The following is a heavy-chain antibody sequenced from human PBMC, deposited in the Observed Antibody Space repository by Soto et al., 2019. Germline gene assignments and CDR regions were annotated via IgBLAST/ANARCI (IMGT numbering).Heavy chain of an antibody. CDR2: ISGSGTTT. CDR1: GFTFSNYA. CDR3: AKDFQFDFDY. J-gene: IGHJ4*02. Sequence: GGSLRLSCSASGFTFSNYAMRWVRQAPGNGLQWVSFISGSGTTTYYADSVKGRFTISRDNSKNTLYLQMTRLTAEDTAVYYCAKDFQFDFDYWGQGTLVTVSS. D-gene: IGHD3-16*01. V-gene: IGHV3-23*01.